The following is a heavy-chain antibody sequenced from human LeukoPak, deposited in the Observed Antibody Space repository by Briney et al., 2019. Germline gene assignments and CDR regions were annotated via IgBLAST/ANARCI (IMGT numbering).Heavy chain of an antibody. V-gene: IGHV4-59*08. J-gene: IGHJ4*02. CDR1: GGSISSYY. CDR3: ARSRPNYFDY. Sequence: SETLSLTCTVSGGSISSYYWSWIRQPPGKGLEWIGYIYYSGSTNYNPSLKSRVTTSVDTSKNQFSLKLSSVTAADTAVYYCARSRPNYFDYWGQGTLVTVSS. CDR2: IYYSGST.